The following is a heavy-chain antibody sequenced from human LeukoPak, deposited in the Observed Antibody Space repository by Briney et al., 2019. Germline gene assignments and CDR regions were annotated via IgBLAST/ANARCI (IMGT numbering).Heavy chain of an antibody. CDR2: INAGNGNT. Sequence: ASVKVSCKASGYTFTSYAMHWVRQAPGQRLEWMGWINAGNGNTKYSQKFQGRVTITRDTSASTAYMELSSLRSEDTAVYYCARDQGGYCSGGSCYPSRVLFDYWGQGTLVTVSS. D-gene: IGHD2-15*01. CDR1: GYTFTSYA. CDR3: ARDQGGYCSGGSCYPSRVLFDY. V-gene: IGHV1-3*01. J-gene: IGHJ4*02.